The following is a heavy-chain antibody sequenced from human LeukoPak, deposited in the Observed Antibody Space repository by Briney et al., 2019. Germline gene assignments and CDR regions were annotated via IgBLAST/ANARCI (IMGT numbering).Heavy chain of an antibody. J-gene: IGHJ6*02. CDR1: GGSFSGYY. CDR2: IYYSGST. Sequence: SETLSLTCAVYGGSFSGYYWSWIRQPPEKGLEWIGYIYYSGSTNYNPSLKSRVTISVDTSKNQFSLKLSSVTAADTAVYYCARGGSAQYYYYYGMDVWGQGTTVTVSS. CDR3: ARGGSAQYYYYYGMDV. D-gene: IGHD3-10*01. V-gene: IGHV4-59*01.